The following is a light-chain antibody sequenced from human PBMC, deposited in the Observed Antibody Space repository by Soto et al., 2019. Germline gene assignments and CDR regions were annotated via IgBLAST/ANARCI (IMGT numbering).Light chain of an antibody. V-gene: IGLV2-18*02. CDR2: EVS. CDR1: DGDVGTYNR. J-gene: IGLJ2*01. CDR3: NSYTSSTTPVV. Sequence: SALTQPPSVSGSPGQSVTISCTGADGDVGTYNRVSWYQQPPGTAPKLIIYEVSNRPSGVPDRFSGSKSGNTASLTISGLQAEDEADYYCNSYTSSTTPVVFGGGTKVTVL.